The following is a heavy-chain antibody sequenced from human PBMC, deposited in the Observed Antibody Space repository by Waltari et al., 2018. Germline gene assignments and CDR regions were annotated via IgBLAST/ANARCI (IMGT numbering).Heavy chain of an antibody. D-gene: IGHD3-22*01. CDR3: ARDRVVGPYYFDY. V-gene: IGHV4-39*07. CDR1: GGSISSSSYY. CDR2: IYYSGST. Sequence: QLQLQESGPGLVKPSETLSLTCTVSGGSISSSSYYWGLIRQPPGKGLEWIGSIYYSGSTYYNPSLKSRVTISVDTSKNQFSLKLSSVTAADTAVYYCARDRVVGPYYFDYWGQGTLVTVSS. J-gene: IGHJ4*02.